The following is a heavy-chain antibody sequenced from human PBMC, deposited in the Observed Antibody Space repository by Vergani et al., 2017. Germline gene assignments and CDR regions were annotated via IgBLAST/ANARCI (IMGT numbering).Heavy chain of an antibody. D-gene: IGHD3-9*01. CDR1: GYTLRNYY. CDR2: INPSGGHT. CDR3: ARGEYGILTGYRY. Sequence: QVQVVQSGAAVKKSGASVKVSCKTSGYTLRNYYMHWVRQAPGQGLEWMGIINPSGGHTNYAQKFQGRVTMTRDTSTSTVYMELSSLRSDDTAIYYCARGEYGILTGYRYWGQGTLVTVSA. V-gene: IGHV1-46*03. J-gene: IGHJ4*02.